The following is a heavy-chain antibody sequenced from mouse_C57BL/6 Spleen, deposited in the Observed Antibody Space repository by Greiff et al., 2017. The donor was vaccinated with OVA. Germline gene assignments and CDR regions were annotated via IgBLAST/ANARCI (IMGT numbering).Heavy chain of an antibody. V-gene: IGHV14-3*01. CDR1: GFNIKNTY. D-gene: IGHD1-1*01. Sequence: VQLQQSVAELVRPGASVKLSCTASGFNIKNTYMHWVKQRPEQGLEWIGRIDPANGNTKYAPKFQGKATITADTSSNTAYLQLSSLTSKDTAIYYCAVYYYGSSYEYYCDYWGQGTTLTVSS. CDR3: AVYYYGSSYEYYCDY. CDR2: IDPANGNT. J-gene: IGHJ2*01.